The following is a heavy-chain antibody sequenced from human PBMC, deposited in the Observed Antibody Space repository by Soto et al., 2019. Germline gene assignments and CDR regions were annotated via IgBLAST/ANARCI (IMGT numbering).Heavy chain of an antibody. CDR3: ATHDGPAAAGLVLDF. CDR1: GFTFSSRW. J-gene: IGHJ4*02. Sequence: EVQLVESGGGLVQPGGSRRLSCAASGFTFSSRWMTWVRQAPGKGLEWVANIKQDENGKDYVDSVKGRFTISRDNAKNSLYLQMNSLRAEDTAVYYCATHDGPAAAGLVLDFWGQGTLVTVSS. CDR2: IKQDENGK. V-gene: IGHV3-7*02. D-gene: IGHD6-13*01.